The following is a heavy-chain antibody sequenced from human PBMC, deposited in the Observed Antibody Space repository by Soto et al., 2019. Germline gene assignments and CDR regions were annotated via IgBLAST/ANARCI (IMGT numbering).Heavy chain of an antibody. Sequence: PGGSLRLSCAASGFTFSSYCMHWVRQAPGKGLEWVAVISYDGSNKYYADSVKGRFTISRDNSKNTLYLQMNSLRAEDTAVYYCAKDRLASWSGYYQYYFDYWGQGTLVTVSS. V-gene: IGHV3-30*18. CDR3: AKDRLASWSGYYQYYFDY. J-gene: IGHJ4*02. D-gene: IGHD3-3*01. CDR2: ISYDGSNK. CDR1: GFTFSSYC.